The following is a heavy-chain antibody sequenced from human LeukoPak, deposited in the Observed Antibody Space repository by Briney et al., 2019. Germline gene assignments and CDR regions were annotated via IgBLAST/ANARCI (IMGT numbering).Heavy chain of an antibody. J-gene: IGHJ4*02. Sequence: PGGSLRLSCAASGFTLSTYWMSWVRQAPGKGLEWVANTNQEGSEKYYVDSVRGRFTISKDNAKNALYLQMNSLRAEDTAVYYCARDPKLLDYWGQGTLVTVSS. CDR3: ARDPKLLDY. CDR2: TNQEGSEK. V-gene: IGHV3-7*01. CDR1: GFTLSTYW.